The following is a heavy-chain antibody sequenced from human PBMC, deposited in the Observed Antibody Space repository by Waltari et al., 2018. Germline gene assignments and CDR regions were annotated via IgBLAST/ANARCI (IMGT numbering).Heavy chain of an antibody. CDR3: ARSGGKPSLDAFDI. CDR2: IYPGDSDT. D-gene: IGHD2-15*01. J-gene: IGHJ3*02. Sequence: EVQLVQSGAEVKKPVESLKISCKGSGYTFTTYWIGWVRQMPGKGLEWMGIIYPGDSDTRYSPSFQGQVTISADKSISTAYLQWPSLKTSDTAIYYCARSGGKPSLDAFDIWGQGTMVTVSS. CDR1: GYTFTTYW. V-gene: IGHV5-51*01.